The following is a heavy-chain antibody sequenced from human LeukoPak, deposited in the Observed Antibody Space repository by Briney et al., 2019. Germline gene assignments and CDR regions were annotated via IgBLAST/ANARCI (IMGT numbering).Heavy chain of an antibody. CDR1: GGSISSSSYY. D-gene: IGHD3-3*01. CDR3: ASPYYDFWSGYHPIDY. Sequence: PSETLSLTCTVPGGSISSSSYYWGWIRQPPGKGLECIGSIYYSGSTYYNPSLKSRVTISVDTSKNQFSLKLSSVTAADTAVYYCASPYYDFWSGYHPIDYWGQGTLVTVSS. J-gene: IGHJ4*02. V-gene: IGHV4-39*01. CDR2: IYYSGST.